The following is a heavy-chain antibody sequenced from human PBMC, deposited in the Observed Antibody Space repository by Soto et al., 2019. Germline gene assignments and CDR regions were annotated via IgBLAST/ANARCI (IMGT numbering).Heavy chain of an antibody. D-gene: IGHD6-19*01. CDR2: TRNKATSYTT. CDR3: ARVSGSSSGWSFDY. V-gene: IGHV3-72*01. Sequence: EVQLVESGGGLVQPGGSLRLSCAASGFTFSDHYMDWVRQAPGKGLEWVGRTRNKATSYTTEYAASVKGRFTISRDDSMTSLYLQMTSLNTEDTAVYYCARVSGSSSGWSFDYWGPGTLVTVSS. J-gene: IGHJ4*02. CDR1: GFTFSDHY.